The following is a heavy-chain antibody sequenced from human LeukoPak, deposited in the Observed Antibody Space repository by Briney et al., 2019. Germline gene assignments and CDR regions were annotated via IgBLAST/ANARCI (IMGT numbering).Heavy chain of an antibody. CDR3: AGFTMIVDSDY. V-gene: IGHV3-21*01. D-gene: IGHD3-22*01. CDR1: GFTVSSNY. J-gene: IGHJ4*02. CDR2: ISSSSSYI. Sequence: PGGSLRLSCAASGFTVSSNYMSWVRQAPGKGLEWVSSISSSSSYIYYADSVKGRFTISRDSAKNSLYLQMNSLRAEDTAVYYCAGFTMIVDSDYWGQGTLVTVSS.